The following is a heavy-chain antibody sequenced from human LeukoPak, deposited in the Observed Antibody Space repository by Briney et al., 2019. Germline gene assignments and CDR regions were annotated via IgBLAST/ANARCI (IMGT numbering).Heavy chain of an antibody. J-gene: IGHJ4*02. CDR2: ISSSGSTV. CDR3: ARGVRGVIIPYDY. D-gene: IGHD3-10*01. Sequence: GGSLRLSCAASGFTFSSYEMNWVRQAPGKGLEWVSYISSSGSTVYYLDSVKGRFTISRDNAKNSLYLQMNSLRAEDTAVYYCARGVRGVIIPYDYWGQGTLVTVSS. V-gene: IGHV3-48*03. CDR1: GFTFSSYE.